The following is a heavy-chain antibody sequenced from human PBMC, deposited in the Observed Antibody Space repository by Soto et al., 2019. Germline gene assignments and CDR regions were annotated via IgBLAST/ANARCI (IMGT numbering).Heavy chain of an antibody. V-gene: IGHV4-39*01. Sequence: SETLSLTCTVSGGSISSSSYYWGWIRQPPGKGLEWIGSIYYSGSTYYTPSLKSRVTISVDTSKNQFSLKLSSVTAADTAVYYCARPIAVAGLYYDYWGQGTLVTVSS. CDR2: IYYSGST. CDR3: ARPIAVAGLYYDY. J-gene: IGHJ4*02. CDR1: GGSISSSSYY. D-gene: IGHD6-19*01.